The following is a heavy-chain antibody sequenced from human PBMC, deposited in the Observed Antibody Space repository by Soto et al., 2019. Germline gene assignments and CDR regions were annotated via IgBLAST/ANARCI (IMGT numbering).Heavy chain of an antibody. CDR3: ARAVGDRRALLRQLVRFSWFDP. Sequence: GASVKVSCKASGYTFTSYYMHWVRQAPGQGLEWMGIINPSGGSTSYAQKFQGRVTMTRDTSTSTVYMELSSLRSEDTAVYYCARAVGDRRALLRQLVRFSWFDPWGQGPLVTVPS. J-gene: IGHJ5*02. V-gene: IGHV1-46*01. CDR2: INPSGGST. D-gene: IGHD6-13*01. CDR1: GYTFTSYY.